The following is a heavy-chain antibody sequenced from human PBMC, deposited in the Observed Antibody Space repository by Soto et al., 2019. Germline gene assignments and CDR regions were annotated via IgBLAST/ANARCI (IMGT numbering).Heavy chain of an antibody. CDR2: IIPIFGTA. CDR1: GGTFSSYA. V-gene: IGHV1-69*06. CDR3: ARRKWHYYDSSGYYR. Sequence: QVQLVQSGAEVKKPGSSVKASCKASGGTFSSYAISWVRQAPGQGLEWMGGIIPIFGTANYAQKFQGRVTITADKSTSTAYMELSSLRSEDTAVYYCARRKWHYYDSSGYYRWGQGTLVTVSS. D-gene: IGHD3-22*01. J-gene: IGHJ5*02.